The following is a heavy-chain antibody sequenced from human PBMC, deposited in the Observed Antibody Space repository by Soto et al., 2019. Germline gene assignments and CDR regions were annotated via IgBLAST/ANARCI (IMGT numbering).Heavy chain of an antibody. CDR3: ARHTYGRADFDS. J-gene: IGHJ4*02. Sequence: PLETLSLTCIVSGGSINNYYWSWIRQVPGKGLEWIGEIHSSGITKYNPSLKSRVTISVDSSKNQFSLKLTSVSATDTALYYCARHTYGRADFDSWGQGALVTVSS. CDR1: GGSINNYY. CDR2: IHSSGIT. D-gene: IGHD1-26*01. V-gene: IGHV4-59*08.